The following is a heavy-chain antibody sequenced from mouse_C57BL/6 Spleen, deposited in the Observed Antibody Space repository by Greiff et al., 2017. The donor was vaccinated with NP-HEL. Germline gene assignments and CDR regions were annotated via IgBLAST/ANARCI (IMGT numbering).Heavy chain of an antibody. V-gene: IGHV5-4*01. D-gene: IGHD3-2*02. CDR3: ARDSLGYEAYAMDD. CDR2: ISDGGSYT. CDR1: GFTFSSYA. Sequence: EVKLVESGGGLVKPGGSLKLSCAASGFTFSSYAMSWVRQTPEKRLEWVATISDGGSYTYYPDNVKGRFTLSRDNAKNNLYLQMSHLKSEDTAMYYCARDSLGYEAYAMDDWGQGTSVTVSS. J-gene: IGHJ4*01.